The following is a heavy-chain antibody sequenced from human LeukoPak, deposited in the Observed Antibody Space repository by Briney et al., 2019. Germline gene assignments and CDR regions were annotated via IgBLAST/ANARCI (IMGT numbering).Heavy chain of an antibody. D-gene: IGHD3-9*01. J-gene: IGHJ6*03. Sequence: GASVTVSCKASGGTFSSYDISWVRQAPGQGLEWMGGIIPIFGTANYAQKFQGRVTITTDESTSTAYMELSSLRSEDTAVYYCARESPITISSSATDYYYYMDVWGKGTTVTVSS. CDR1: GGTFSSYD. CDR3: ARESPITISSSATDYYYYMDV. CDR2: IIPIFGTA. V-gene: IGHV1-69*05.